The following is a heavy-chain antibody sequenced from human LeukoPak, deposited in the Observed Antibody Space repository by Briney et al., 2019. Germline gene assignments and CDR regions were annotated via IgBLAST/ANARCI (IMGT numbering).Heavy chain of an antibody. CDR1: GYTFTSYG. V-gene: IGHV1-18*04. J-gene: IGHJ4*02. Sequence: ASVKVSCKASGYTFTSYGISWVRQAPGQGLEWMGWISAYNGNTNYAQKLQGRVTMTTDASTSTAYIELRSLRSDDTAVYYCARDVGCSSTSCYAHFDYWGQGTLVTVSS. CDR2: ISAYNGNT. D-gene: IGHD2-2*01. CDR3: ARDVGCSSTSCYAHFDY.